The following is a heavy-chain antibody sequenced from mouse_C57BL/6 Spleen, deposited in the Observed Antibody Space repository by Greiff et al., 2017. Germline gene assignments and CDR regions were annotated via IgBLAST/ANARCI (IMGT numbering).Heavy chain of an antibody. Sequence: EVKLQESGPGLVKPSQSLSLTCSVTGYSITSGYYWNWIRQFPGNKLEWMGYISYDGSNNYNPSLKNRISITRDTSKNQFFLKLNSVTTEDTATYYCARRTAQAWFAYWGQGTLVTVSA. D-gene: IGHD3-2*02. V-gene: IGHV3-6*01. CDR2: ISYDGSN. J-gene: IGHJ3*01. CDR3: ARRTAQAWFAY. CDR1: GYSITSGYY.